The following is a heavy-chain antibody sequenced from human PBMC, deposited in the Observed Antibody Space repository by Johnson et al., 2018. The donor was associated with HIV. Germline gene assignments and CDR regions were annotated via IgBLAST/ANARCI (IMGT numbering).Heavy chain of an antibody. Sequence: VQLVESGGGVVQPGRSLRLSCAASGFTFSSYWINWVRQAPGKGLVWISRINSDGRDINYADSVKGRFTISRDNAKNTLNLQMNSLRAEDTAVYYCTRGWSAFDIWCQGTMVTVSS. D-gene: IGHD2-15*01. V-gene: IGHV3-74*02. CDR2: INSDGRDI. CDR1: GFTFSSYW. CDR3: TRGWSAFDI. J-gene: IGHJ3*02.